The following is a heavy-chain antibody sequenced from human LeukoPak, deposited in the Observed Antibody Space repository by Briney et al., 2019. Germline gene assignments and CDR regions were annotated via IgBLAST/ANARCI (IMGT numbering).Heavy chain of an antibody. CDR2: LSDSAVSS. D-gene: IGHD3-22*01. CDR3: AKAPDSSGFPSYFDS. CDR1: GFTFSTFA. V-gene: IGHV3-23*01. Sequence: GGSLRLSCAVSGFTFSTFAMNWVRQAPGKGLEWVSSLSDSAVSSYYANSVKGRFTISRDNSKNTLYLQMNSLRAEDTATYYCAKAPDSSGFPSYFDSWGQGTLVAVSS. J-gene: IGHJ4*02.